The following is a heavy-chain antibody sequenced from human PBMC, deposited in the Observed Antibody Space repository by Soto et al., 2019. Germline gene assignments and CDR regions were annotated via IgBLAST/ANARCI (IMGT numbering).Heavy chain of an antibody. Sequence: SETLSLTCTVSGGSVSSGSYYWSWIRQPPGKGLEWIGYIYYSGSTNYNPSLKSRVTISVDTSKNQFSLKLSSVTAADTAVYYCPRDLIVVVPAAQNYYGMVVLGQGTTVTVSS. CDR2: IYYSGST. CDR1: GGSVSSGSYY. V-gene: IGHV4-61*01. CDR3: PRDLIVVVPAAQNYYGMVV. J-gene: IGHJ6*02. D-gene: IGHD2-2*01.